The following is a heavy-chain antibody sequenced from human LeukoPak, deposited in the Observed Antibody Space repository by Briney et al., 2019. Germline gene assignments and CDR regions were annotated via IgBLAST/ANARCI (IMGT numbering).Heavy chain of an antibody. CDR1: DGSISSYY. CDR3: ARSKPGWQGLYFDY. J-gene: IGHJ4*02. D-gene: IGHD6-19*01. CDR2: IYYSGST. V-gene: IGHV4-59*01. Sequence: SETLSLTCTVSDGSISSYYWSWIRQPPGKGLEWIGYIYYSGSTNYNPSLKSRVTISVDTSKNQFSLKLSSVTAADTAVYYCARSKPGWQGLYFDYWGQGTLVTVSS.